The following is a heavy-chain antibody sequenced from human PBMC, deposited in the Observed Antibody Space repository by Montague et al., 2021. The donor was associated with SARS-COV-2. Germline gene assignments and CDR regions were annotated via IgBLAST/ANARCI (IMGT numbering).Heavy chain of an antibody. Sequence: SETLSLTCAVYGGSFSVYYWSWLRQSPRRGMEWVSEINHSGTANYNPSLNSRVSISVDTSKNQFPLKLTSVTAADTAMDYCAKEREVVRAARTPVAFGLWGQGTMVTVSS. CDR1: GGSFSVYY. D-gene: IGHD2-2*01. V-gene: IGHV4-34*01. J-gene: IGHJ3*01. CDR2: INHSGTA. CDR3: AKEREVVRAARTPVAFGL.